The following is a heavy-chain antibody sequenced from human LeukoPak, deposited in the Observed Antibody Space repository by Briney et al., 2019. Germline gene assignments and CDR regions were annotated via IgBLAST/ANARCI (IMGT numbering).Heavy chain of an antibody. D-gene: IGHD3-22*01. V-gene: IGHV3-30*03. J-gene: IGHJ4*02. CDR2: ISYDGSNK. Sequence: GGSLRLSCAASGFTFSSYGMHWVRQAPGKGLEWVAVISYDGSNKYYADSVKGRFTISRDNSKNTLYLQMNSLRAEDTAVYYCARDIFYDSSRYFDYWGQGTLVTVSS. CDR1: GFTFSSYG. CDR3: ARDIFYDSSRYFDY.